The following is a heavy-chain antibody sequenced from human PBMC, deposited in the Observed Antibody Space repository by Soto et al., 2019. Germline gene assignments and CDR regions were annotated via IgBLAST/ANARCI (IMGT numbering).Heavy chain of an antibody. Sequence: QMQLVESGGGVVQPGRSLRLSCAASGFTFSTYSMHWVCQAPGKGLEWVAVISYDGSNKYYADSVKGRFTISRDNSKNTLYLQMNSLRAKDTAVYYCAREYGIGGAAFDIWGQGTMVTVSS. CDR2: ISYDGSNK. J-gene: IGHJ3*02. V-gene: IGHV3-30-3*01. CDR3: AREYGIGGAAFDI. D-gene: IGHD2-15*01. CDR1: GFTFSTYS.